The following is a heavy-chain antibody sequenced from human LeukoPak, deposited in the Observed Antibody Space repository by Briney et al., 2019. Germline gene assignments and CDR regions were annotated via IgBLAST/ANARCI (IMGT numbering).Heavy chain of an antibody. CDR3: AGGYYWGY. Sequence: GGSLRLSCAASGFTFSGSAMHWVRQASGKGLEWIGRIRSRANSYVTVYAESVTGRFTISRDDSSNTAYLQMNSLKAEDTAVYYCAGGYYWGYWGQGTLVTVSS. CDR1: GFTFSGSA. D-gene: IGHD2-15*01. J-gene: IGHJ4*02. V-gene: IGHV3-73*01. CDR2: IRSRANSYVT.